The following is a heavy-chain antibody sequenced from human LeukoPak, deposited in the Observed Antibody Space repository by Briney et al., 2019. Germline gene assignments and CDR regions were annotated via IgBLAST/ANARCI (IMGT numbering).Heavy chain of an antibody. J-gene: IGHJ4*02. CDR2: IHPGDSDT. Sequence: GESLKISCEASGYSFANYWIGWVRQMPGKGLEWMGIIHPGDSDTRYSPSFQGQVTVSADKSINTAYLQWSSLKASDTAIYYCARLDGIAVADTQEYSGYYFDYWGQGTLVTVSS. D-gene: IGHD6-19*01. V-gene: IGHV5-51*01. CDR3: ARLDGIAVADTQEYSGYYFDY. CDR1: GYSFANYW.